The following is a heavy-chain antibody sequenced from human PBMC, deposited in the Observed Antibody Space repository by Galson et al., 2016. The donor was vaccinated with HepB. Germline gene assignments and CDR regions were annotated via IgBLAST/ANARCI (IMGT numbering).Heavy chain of an antibody. CDR2: ISSSFSPI. D-gene: IGHD3-22*01. CDR1: GFSLSSYS. J-gene: IGHJ6*02. CDR3: ARAGPYYYDSSGMDV. Sequence: SLRLSCAASGFSLSSYSMNWVRQAPGKGLEWVSYISSSFSPIYYADSVQGRFTISRDNAKNSLYLQMNSMRHEDTAVYYCARAGPYYYDSSGMDVWGRGTTVTVSS. V-gene: IGHV3-48*02.